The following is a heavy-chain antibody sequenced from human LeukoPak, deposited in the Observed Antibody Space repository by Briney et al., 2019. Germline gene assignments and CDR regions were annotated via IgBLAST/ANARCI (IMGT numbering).Heavy chain of an antibody. CDR1: GGSFSGYY. Sequence: PSETLSLTCAVYGGSFSGYYWSWIRQPPGKGLEWIGEINHSGSTNYNPSLKSRVTISVDTSKNQFSLKLSSVTAADTAVYYCARHVDIVATTTPGFDYWGQGTLVTVSS. V-gene: IGHV4-34*01. CDR2: INHSGST. D-gene: IGHD5-12*01. J-gene: IGHJ4*02. CDR3: ARHVDIVATTTPGFDY.